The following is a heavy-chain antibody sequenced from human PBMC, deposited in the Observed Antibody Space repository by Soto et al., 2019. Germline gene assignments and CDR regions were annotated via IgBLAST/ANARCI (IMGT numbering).Heavy chain of an antibody. CDR1: GFSFSSQA. D-gene: IGHD5-18*01. CDR2: ISNDGNRQ. Sequence: GGSLRLSCVASGFSFSSQAMHWVRQAPGKGLEWVAAISNDGNRQLYADSVKDRFTISRDNSRNTLDLQMNNLRTEDTGVYFCARDIYSYGSVGTPDIWGQGTMITVSS. V-gene: IGHV3-30-3*01. J-gene: IGHJ3*02. CDR3: ARDIYSYGSVGTPDI.